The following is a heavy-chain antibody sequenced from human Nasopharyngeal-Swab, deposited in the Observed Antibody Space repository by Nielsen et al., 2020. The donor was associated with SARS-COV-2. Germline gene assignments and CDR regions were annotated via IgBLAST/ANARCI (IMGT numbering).Heavy chain of an antibody. CDR2: IYYSGST. Sequence: SETLSLTCTVSGGSISSGGYYWSWIRQPPGKGLEWIGSIYYSGSTYYNPSLKSRVTISVDTSKNQFSLKLSSVTAADTAVYYCARCHSGSYRFDYWGQGTLVTVSS. CDR3: ARCHSGSYRFDY. D-gene: IGHD1-26*01. V-gene: IGHV4-39*01. CDR1: GGSISSGGYY. J-gene: IGHJ4*02.